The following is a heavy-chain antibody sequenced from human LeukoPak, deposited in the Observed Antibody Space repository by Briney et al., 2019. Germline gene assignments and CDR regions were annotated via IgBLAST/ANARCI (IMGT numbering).Heavy chain of an antibody. CDR1: GDSVSNNSTT. CDR2: TYYRSKWYN. CDR3: AGYSNSWLGWFDP. Sequence: SQTLSLTCAISGDSVSNNSTTWSWIRQSPSRGLEWLGRTYYRSKWYNDYAVSLKSRITINPDTSKNQFSLKLSSVTAADTAVYYCAGYSNSWLGWFDPWGQGTLVTVSS. V-gene: IGHV6-1*01. J-gene: IGHJ5*02. D-gene: IGHD6-13*01.